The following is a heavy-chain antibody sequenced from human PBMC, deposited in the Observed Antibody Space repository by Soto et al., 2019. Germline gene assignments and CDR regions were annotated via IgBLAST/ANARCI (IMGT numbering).Heavy chain of an antibody. CDR3: ARSSSRWGSEAAY. V-gene: IGHV3-53*01. CDR2: MYSDGTT. Sequence: EVQLVESGGGLIQPGGSLRLSCAASGLTVSGNYMGWVRHAPGKGLEWVSGMYSDGTTNYADSVKGRFTIFRDNSKNTLFLQMNSLRVEDTAVYHCARSSSRWGSEAAYWGQGTLVTVSS. CDR1: GLTVSGNY. D-gene: IGHD7-27*01. J-gene: IGHJ4*02.